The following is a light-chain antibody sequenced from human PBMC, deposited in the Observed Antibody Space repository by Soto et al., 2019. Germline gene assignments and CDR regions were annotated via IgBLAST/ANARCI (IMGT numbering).Light chain of an antibody. CDR3: QQGHNWPLT. Sequence: EIVMTQSPATLSLSPGERAALSCRASQSINSELAWYQQKPGQPPRLLTYGASTSATGVPATFTGSESGSEFTLTTSGLPSADFAVYYWQQGHNWPLTFGQGTRLEI. V-gene: IGKV3-15*01. CDR2: GAS. CDR1: QSINSE. J-gene: IGKJ2*01.